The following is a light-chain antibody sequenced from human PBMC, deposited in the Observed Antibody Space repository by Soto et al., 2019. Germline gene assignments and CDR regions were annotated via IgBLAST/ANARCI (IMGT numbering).Light chain of an antibody. CDR2: DVT. Sequence: QSALTQPASVSGSPGQSVIISCTGSSSDVGPSNYVSWYQQHPGKAPKRIIYDVTNRPSGVSNRFSGSKSGNTASLTISGLQAEDEADYYCCSYTNTDTYVFGTGTKVTVL. V-gene: IGLV2-14*03. J-gene: IGLJ1*01. CDR1: SSDVGPSNY. CDR3: CSYTNTDTYV.